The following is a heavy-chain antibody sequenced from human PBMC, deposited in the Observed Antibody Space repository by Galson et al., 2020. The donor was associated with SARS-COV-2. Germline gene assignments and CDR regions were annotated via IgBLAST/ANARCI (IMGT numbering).Heavy chain of an antibody. V-gene: IGHV3-66*01. CDR1: GFTVSVNY. CDR2: IYSGGGT. CDR3: ARGSPVSQFDY. J-gene: IGHJ4*02. Sequence: GESLKISCAASGFTVSVNYMSWVRQAPGKGLEWVSVIYSGGGTYYADSVKGRFTISRDNSKNTLYLQMNSLRAEDTAVYYCARGSPVSQFDYWGQGTLVTVPS.